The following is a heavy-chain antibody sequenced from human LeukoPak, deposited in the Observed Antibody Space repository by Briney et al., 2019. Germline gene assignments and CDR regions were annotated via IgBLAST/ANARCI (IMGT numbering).Heavy chain of an antibody. CDR3: ARDGDGYYD. CDR2: IKQDGSEK. CDR1: GFTVSSNY. D-gene: IGHD3-10*01. J-gene: IGHJ4*02. Sequence: GGSLRLSCAASGFTVSSNYMSWVRQAPGKGLEWVANIKQDGSEKYYVDSVKGRFTISRDNAKNSLYLQMNSLRAEDTAVYYCARDGDGYYDWGQGALVTVSS. V-gene: IGHV3-7*01.